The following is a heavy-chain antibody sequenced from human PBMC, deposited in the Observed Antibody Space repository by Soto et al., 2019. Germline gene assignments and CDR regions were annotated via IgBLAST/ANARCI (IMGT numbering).Heavy chain of an antibody. CDR2: IIPILGIA. D-gene: IGHD3-10*01. CDR3: ARGRGGRGDY. CDR1: GGTFSSYT. Sequence: QVQLVQSGAEVKKPGSSVKVSCKASGGTFSSYTINWVRQAPGQGLEWMGMIIPILGIANYAQKFQDRVTSTADKSTSTAYMERSSRRSEDTAVYYCARGRGGRGDYWGQGTLVTVSS. V-gene: IGHV1-69*02. J-gene: IGHJ4*02.